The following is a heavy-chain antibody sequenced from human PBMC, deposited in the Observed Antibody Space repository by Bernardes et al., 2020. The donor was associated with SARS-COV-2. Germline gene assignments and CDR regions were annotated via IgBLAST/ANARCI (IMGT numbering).Heavy chain of an antibody. J-gene: IGHJ4*02. V-gene: IGHV4-30-2*01. D-gene: IGHD4-17*01. Sequence: SETLSLTRAVSGGSISSGGYSWSWIRQPPGKDLEWIAYIYPSGSTYYKLSLKSRVTISIDTSKNQFSLNLSSVTAADTAVYYCARFGDYGRAFDYWGQGALVTVSS. CDR3: ARFGDYGRAFDY. CDR2: IYPSGST. CDR1: GGSISSGGYS.